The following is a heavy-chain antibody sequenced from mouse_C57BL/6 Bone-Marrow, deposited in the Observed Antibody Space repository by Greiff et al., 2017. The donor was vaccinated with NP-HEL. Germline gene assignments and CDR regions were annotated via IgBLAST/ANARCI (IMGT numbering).Heavy chain of an antibody. CDR2: IHPNSGST. CDR3: ARGNGRQLRLQDY. CDR1: GYTFTSYW. J-gene: IGHJ2*01. V-gene: IGHV1-64*01. D-gene: IGHD3-2*02. Sequence: VKLQQPGAELEKPGASVKLSCKASGYTFTSYWMHWVKQRPGQGLEWIGMIHPNSGSTNYNEKFKSKATLTVDKSSSTAYMQLSSLTSEDSAVYYCARGNGRQLRLQDYWGQGTTLTVSS.